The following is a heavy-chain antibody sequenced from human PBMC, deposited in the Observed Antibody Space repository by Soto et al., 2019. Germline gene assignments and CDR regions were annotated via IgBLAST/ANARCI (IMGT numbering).Heavy chain of an antibody. D-gene: IGHD2-15*01. Sequence: QVQLQESGPGLVKPSETLSLTCTVSGGSISSYYWNWIRQTPGKGLEWIGYIHYSGPTNYHPSLECRVTISVETPKNRYSLKLRSVTAADTAVYYCARDLDYCSGGSCYFPAFDIWGQGTMVTVSS. CDR2: IHYSGPT. CDR1: GGSISSYY. V-gene: IGHV4-59*01. J-gene: IGHJ3*02. CDR3: ARDLDYCSGGSCYFPAFDI.